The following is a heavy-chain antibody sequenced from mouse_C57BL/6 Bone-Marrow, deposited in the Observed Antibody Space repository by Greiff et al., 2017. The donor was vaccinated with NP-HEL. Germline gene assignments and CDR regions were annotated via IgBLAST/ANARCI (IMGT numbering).Heavy chain of an antibody. CDR2: IYPSDSET. D-gene: IGHD3-1*01. Sequence: VQLQQPGAELVRPGSSVKLSCKASGYTFTSYWMDWVKQRPGQGLEWIGNIYPSDSETHYNQKFKDKATLTVDKSSSTAYMQLSSLTSGDSAVYYCARGGAYYFDYWGQGTTLTVSS. V-gene: IGHV1-61*01. CDR1: GYTFTSYW. CDR3: ARGGAYYFDY. J-gene: IGHJ2*01.